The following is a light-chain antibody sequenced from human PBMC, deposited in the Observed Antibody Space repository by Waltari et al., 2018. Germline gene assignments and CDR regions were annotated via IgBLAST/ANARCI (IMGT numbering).Light chain of an antibody. CDR2: QTS. V-gene: IGKV1-5*03. CDR1: QSPSGH. J-gene: IGKJ2*02. Sequence: DIQMTQSPSTLSASVGDRVTITCRASQSPSGHMAWYQQRPGRAPDLLIHQTSSLESGVPPRFSGGGSGTEYTLTISSLRPDDVGVYYCQQYGSYPRTFGQGTRVDIK. CDR3: QQYGSYPRT.